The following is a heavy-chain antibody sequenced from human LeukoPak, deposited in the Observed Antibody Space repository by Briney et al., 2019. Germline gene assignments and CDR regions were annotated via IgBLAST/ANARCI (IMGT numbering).Heavy chain of an antibody. D-gene: IGHD5-18*01. CDR1: GYTSTSYY. CDR2: INPSGGST. V-gene: IGHV1-46*01. CDR3: ARAYGRLQLWATPADY. J-gene: IGHJ4*02. Sequence: ASVKVSCKASGYTSTSYYMHWVRQAPGQGLEWMGIINPSGGSTSYAQKFQGRVTMTRDMSTSTAYMELSRLRSDDTAVYYCARAYGRLQLWATPADYWGQGTLVTVSS.